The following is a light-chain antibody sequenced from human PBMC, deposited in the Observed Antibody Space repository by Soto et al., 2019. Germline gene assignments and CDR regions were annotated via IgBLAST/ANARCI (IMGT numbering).Light chain of an antibody. CDR1: SSDVGGYNY. CDR2: DVS. J-gene: IGLJ1*01. CDR3: SSYAGSSLV. Sequence: QSELTQPPSASGSPGQSVTISCTGTSSDVGGYNYVSWYQQHPGKAPKLIIYDVSKRPSGVPDRFSGSKSGNTASLTVSGLQAEDEADYYCSSYAGSSLVFGKGTKVTVL. V-gene: IGLV2-8*01.